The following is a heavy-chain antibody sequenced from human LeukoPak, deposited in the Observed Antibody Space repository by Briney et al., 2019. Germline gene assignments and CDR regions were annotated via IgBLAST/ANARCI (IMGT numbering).Heavy chain of an antibody. CDR2: ISYSGST. CDR3: ARGELTMTGTFDY. Sequence: SLTLSLTCTVSGVSISSGDHYWSWIRQLPGKGLEWIGYISYSGSTYYNPSLKSRVTISLNRSKNQFSLKLGSVTAADTAVYYCARGELTMTGTFDYWGQGTLVTVSS. V-gene: IGHV4-30-4*08. J-gene: IGHJ4*02. CDR1: GVSISSGDHY. D-gene: IGHD1-7*01.